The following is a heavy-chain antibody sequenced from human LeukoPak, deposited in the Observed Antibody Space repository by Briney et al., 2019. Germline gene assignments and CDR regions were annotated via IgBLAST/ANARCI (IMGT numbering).Heavy chain of an antibody. J-gene: IGHJ2*01. CDR3: VRDQLIRSGDWYFDP. Sequence: GGSLRLSCTASGFTFGDYAMSWVRQAPGKGLEGVANIKQDGGENHYVDSVKGRFTISRDNSKNTLYLQMNSLRAEDTAVYYCVRDQLIRSGDWYFDPWGRGTLVAVSA. D-gene: IGHD5-24*01. CDR2: IKQDGGEN. V-gene: IGHV3-7*01. CDR1: GFTFGDYA.